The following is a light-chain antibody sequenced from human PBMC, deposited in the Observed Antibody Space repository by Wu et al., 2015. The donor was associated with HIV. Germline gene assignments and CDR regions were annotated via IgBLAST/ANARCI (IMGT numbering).Light chain of an antibody. CDR3: QQYNNWPPL. Sequence: EIGMTQSPATLFVSPGDGATLSCRASQSISTDLAWYQQKSGQAPRLLIYDASTRATGIPARFSGSGSGTEFTLTINNMQSEDFAVYSCQQYNNWPPLFGQGTKLEI. V-gene: IGKV3-15*01. CDR2: DAS. J-gene: IGKJ2*01. CDR1: QSISTD.